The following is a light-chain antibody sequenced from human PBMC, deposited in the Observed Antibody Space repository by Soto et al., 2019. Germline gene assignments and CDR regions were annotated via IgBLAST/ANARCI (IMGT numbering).Light chain of an antibody. Sequence: QSALTQPRSVSGSPGQSVTISCTGTSSDVGGYNFVSWYQHHPGKAPKLLIYVSKRPSGVPDRFSGSKSGNTASLTISGLQAEDEADYYCCSYAGRYTWVFGGGTQLTVL. V-gene: IGLV2-11*01. CDR3: CSYAGRYTWV. J-gene: IGLJ3*02. CDR2: VS. CDR1: SSDVGGYNF.